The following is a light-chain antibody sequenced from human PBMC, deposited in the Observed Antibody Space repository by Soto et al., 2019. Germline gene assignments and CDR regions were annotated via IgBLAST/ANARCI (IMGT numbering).Light chain of an antibody. CDR1: QSVSSN. Sequence: EIVMTQSPATLSVSPGERATLSCRASQSVSSNLAWYQQKPGQAPRLLIYGASTRATGIPARFSGSGSGTEFTLSISSLQAEDSAVYYCQQYNNWLLLTFGGGTKVEIK. CDR3: QQYNNWLLLT. V-gene: IGKV3-15*01. CDR2: GAS. J-gene: IGKJ4*01.